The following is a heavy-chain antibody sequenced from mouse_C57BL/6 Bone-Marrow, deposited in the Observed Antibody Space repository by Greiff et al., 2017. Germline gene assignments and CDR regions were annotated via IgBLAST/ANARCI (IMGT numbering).Heavy chain of an antibody. CDR2: IYPGGGYT. V-gene: IGHV1-63*01. Sequence: VQLQQSGAELVRPGTSVKMSCKASGYTFTNYWIGWAKQRPGHGLEWIGDIYPGGGYTNYNEKFKGKATLTADKSSSTAYMQFSSLTSEDSAVYYCARGDYGSSVFDYWGQGTTLTVSS. J-gene: IGHJ2*01. D-gene: IGHD1-1*01. CDR1: GYTFTNYW. CDR3: ARGDYGSSVFDY.